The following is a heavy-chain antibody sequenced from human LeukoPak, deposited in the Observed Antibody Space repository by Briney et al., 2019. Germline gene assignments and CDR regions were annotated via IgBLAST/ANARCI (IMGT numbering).Heavy chain of an antibody. CDR2: INSSSSYT. Sequence: PGGSLRLSCAASGFHFSSYEMNWVRPAPGKGLAWVSYINSSSSYTNYADSVKGRFTISRDNAKNSLYLQMNSLRAEDTAVYYCARGYSGYDPWGQGTLVTVSS. V-gene: IGHV3-21*05. CDR3: ARGYSGYDP. CDR1: GFHFSSYE. J-gene: IGHJ5*02. D-gene: IGHD5-12*01.